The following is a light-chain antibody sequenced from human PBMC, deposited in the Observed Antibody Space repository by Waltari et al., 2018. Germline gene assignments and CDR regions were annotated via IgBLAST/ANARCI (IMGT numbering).Light chain of an antibody. V-gene: IGLV3-21*03. Sequence: SYVLTQPPSVSVAPGKTARITCGGNKMARKRVHWYQQRPGQAPVLVVNDDYDRPSGIPVRSSGSKSGNTATLTISGVEAGDEAGYSWQVWDGSSDHYVFGTGTKVTVL. CDR3: QVWDGSSDHYV. J-gene: IGLJ1*01. CDR1: KMARKR. CDR2: DDY.